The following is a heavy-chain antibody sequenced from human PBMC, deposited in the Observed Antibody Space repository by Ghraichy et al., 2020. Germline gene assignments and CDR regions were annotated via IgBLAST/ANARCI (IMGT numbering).Heavy chain of an antibody. D-gene: IGHD3-10*01. Sequence: SETLSLTCTVSGGSISSSSYYWGWIRQPPGKGPEWIGSIYYSGSTYYNPSLKSRATISVDTSKNQFSLKLSSVTAADTAVYYCETGITMVRGVHLDYWGQGTLVTVSS. V-gene: IGHV4-39*01. CDR1: GGSISSSSYY. J-gene: IGHJ4*02. CDR2: IYYSGST. CDR3: ETGITMVRGVHLDY.